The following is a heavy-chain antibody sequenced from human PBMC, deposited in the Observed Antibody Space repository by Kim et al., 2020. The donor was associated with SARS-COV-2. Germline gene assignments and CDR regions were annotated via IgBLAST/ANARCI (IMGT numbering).Heavy chain of an antibody. J-gene: IGHJ6*03. V-gene: IGHV4-34*01. Sequence: SETLSLTCAVYGGSFSGYYWSWIRQPPGKGLEWIGEINHSGSTNYNPSLKSRVTISVDMSKNQFSLKLSSVTAADTAVYYCARGTRQWLVRGPYYYYMDVCGKGTTVTVSS. CDR1: GGSFSGYY. CDR3: ARGTRQWLVRGPYYYYMDV. D-gene: IGHD6-19*01. CDR2: INHSGST.